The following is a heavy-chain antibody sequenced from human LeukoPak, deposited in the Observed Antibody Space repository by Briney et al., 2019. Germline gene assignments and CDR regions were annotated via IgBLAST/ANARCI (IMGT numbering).Heavy chain of an antibody. CDR3: ARAYCSGGTCYAPDY. V-gene: IGHV3-30*04. Sequence: PGGSLRLSCAASGFTFSSYAIHWVRQAPGKGLEWVAVVSYDGSKKYYADSVKGRFTISRDNSQNTLYLQMNSLRVEDTAVYYCARAYCSGGTCYAPDYWGQGTLVTVSS. CDR1: GFTFSSYA. D-gene: IGHD2-15*01. CDR2: VSYDGSKK. J-gene: IGHJ4*02.